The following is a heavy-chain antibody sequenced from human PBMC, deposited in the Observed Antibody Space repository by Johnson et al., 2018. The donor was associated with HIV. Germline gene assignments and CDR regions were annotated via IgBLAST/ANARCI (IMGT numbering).Heavy chain of an antibody. CDR3: ATRDPTHRPGVFDI. CDR1: GFTVSSNY. Sequence: QVQLVESGGGLVQPGGSLRLSCAASGFTVSSNYMSWIRQAPGKGLEWVSYISSSGTTIYYADSVKGRFTISRDNAKNSLYLQMNSLRAEDTAVYYCATRDPTHRPGVFDIWGPGTEVTVSS. J-gene: IGHJ3*02. V-gene: IGHV3-11*04. D-gene: IGHD1-14*01. CDR2: ISSSGTTI.